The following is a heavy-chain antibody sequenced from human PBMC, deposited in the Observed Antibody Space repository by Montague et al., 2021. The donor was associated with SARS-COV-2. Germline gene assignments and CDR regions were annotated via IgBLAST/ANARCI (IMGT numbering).Heavy chain of an antibody. CDR2: INQSGST. Sequence: SETLSLTCAVYGGSFSGYYWSWIWQPPGKGLEWVGEINQSGSTNYNPSPKSRVTLSVDTSKKQFSLKLSSLTAADTAVYYCARVAGGYYHDSSAYFDYWGQGSLVTVSS. J-gene: IGHJ4*02. V-gene: IGHV4-34*01. CDR1: GGSFSGYY. CDR3: ARVAGGYYHDSSAYFDY. D-gene: IGHD3-22*01.